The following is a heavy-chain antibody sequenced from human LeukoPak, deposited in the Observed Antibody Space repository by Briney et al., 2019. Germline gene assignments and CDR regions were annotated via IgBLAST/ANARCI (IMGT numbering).Heavy chain of an antibody. CDR2: VNTDGSST. V-gene: IGHV3-74*01. CDR1: GFTFSSYW. J-gene: IGHJ4*02. D-gene: IGHD2-2*01. CDR3: ARDLSAGMPGGFDY. Sequence: GGSLRLSCAASGFTFSSYWMHWVRQAPGKGLVWVSRVNTDGSSTSYADSVKGRFTISTDNAKNSMDLQMNSLRAEDTAVYYCARDLSAGMPGGFDYWGQGTLVTVSS.